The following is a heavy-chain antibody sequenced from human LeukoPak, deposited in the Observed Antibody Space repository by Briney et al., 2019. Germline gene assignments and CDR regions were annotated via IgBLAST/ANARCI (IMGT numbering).Heavy chain of an antibody. V-gene: IGHV4-59*01. Sequence: SETLSLTCTVSGGSISSYYWSWIRQPPGKGLEWIGYIYYSGSTNYNPSLKSRVTISVDTSKNQFSLKLSSVTAADTAVYYCARESRGVVVMLQGRSSAFDIWGQGTMATVSS. CDR1: GGSISSYY. CDR3: ARESRGVVVMLQGRSSAFDI. D-gene: IGHD3-22*01. CDR2: IYYSGST. J-gene: IGHJ3*02.